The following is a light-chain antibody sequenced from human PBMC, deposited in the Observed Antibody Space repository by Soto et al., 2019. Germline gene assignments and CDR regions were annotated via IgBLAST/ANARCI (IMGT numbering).Light chain of an antibody. CDR1: QSVSTY. J-gene: IGKJ5*01. CDR2: DAS. Sequence: DNVLTQSPDTLSLSPGERATLSCRASQSVSTYLAWYQQKPGQGPRLLIYDASNRATGIPARFSGSGSGTEFTLTISGLQSEDFAVYYCQQYNNRPPITCGQGTRLEI. V-gene: IGKV3-11*01. CDR3: QQYNNRPPIT.